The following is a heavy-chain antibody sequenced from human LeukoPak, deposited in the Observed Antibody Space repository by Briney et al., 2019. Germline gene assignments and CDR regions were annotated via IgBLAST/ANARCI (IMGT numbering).Heavy chain of an antibody. V-gene: IGHV3-23*01. J-gene: IGHJ3*02. CDR2: ISGSGGST. Sequence: GRSLRLSCAASGFTFSSYAMSWVRQAPGKGLEWVSAISGSGGSTYYADSVKGRFTISRDNSKNTLYLQMNSLRAEDTAVYYCARLPETVLLWFGELRSAFDIWGQGTMVTVSS. CDR1: GFTFSSYA. CDR3: ARLPETVLLWFGELRSAFDI. D-gene: IGHD3-10*01.